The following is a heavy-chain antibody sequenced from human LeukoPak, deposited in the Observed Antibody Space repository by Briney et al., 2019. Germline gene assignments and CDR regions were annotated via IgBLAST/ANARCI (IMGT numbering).Heavy chain of an antibody. CDR1: GFTFSDYY. CDR2: ISSSSSYT. V-gene: IGHV3-11*06. CDR3: AREGIAVAGIDY. D-gene: IGHD6-19*01. J-gene: IGHJ4*02. Sequence: GGSLRLSCAASGFTFSDYYMSWIRQAPGKGLEWVSYISSSSSYTNYADSVKGRFTISRDNAKNPLYLQMNSLRAEDTAVYYCAREGIAVAGIDYWGQGTLVTVSS.